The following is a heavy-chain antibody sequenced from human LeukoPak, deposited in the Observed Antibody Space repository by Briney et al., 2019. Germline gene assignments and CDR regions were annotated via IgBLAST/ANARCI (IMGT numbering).Heavy chain of an antibody. CDR1: GDPISSFY. CDR3: ARQRSSGSIINP. CDR2: IYYSGST. V-gene: IGHV4-59*08. J-gene: IGHJ5*02. Sequence: SETLSLTCTVSGDPISSFYWSWIRQPPGKGLEWIGYIYYSGSTNYNPSLKSRVTISVDTSKNQFSLKLSSVTAADTAVYYCARQRSSGSIINPWGQGTLVTVSS. D-gene: IGHD6-19*01.